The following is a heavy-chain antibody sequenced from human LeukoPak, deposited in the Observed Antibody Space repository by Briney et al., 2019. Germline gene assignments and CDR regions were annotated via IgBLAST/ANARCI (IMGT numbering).Heavy chain of an antibody. CDR1: GFTFSSYG. V-gene: IGHV4-34*01. Sequence: GSLRLSCAASGFTFSSYGMSWVRQAPGKGLEWIGQINHSGSTNYNPSLRSRVTISVDTSKNQFSLKLSSVTAADTAVYYCARAGDILTGYHPLGNDYWGQGTLVTVSS. CDR3: ARAGDILTGYHPLGNDY. J-gene: IGHJ4*02. D-gene: IGHD3-9*01. CDR2: INHSGST.